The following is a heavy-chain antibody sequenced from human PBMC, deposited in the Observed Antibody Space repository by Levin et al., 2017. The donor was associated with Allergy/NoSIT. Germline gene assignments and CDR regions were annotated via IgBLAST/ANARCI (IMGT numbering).Heavy chain of an antibody. CDR2: IYSDGST. D-gene: IGHD3-22*01. Sequence: GESLKISCAASGFTVSSNYMSWVRQAPGKGLEWVSIIYSDGSTHYADSVKGRFTISRDNSKNTLYLQMNSLRDEDTAVYYCAREYESSAYLDPPWFDPWGQGTLVTVSS. CDR3: AREYESSAYLDPPWFDP. V-gene: IGHV3-66*01. J-gene: IGHJ5*02. CDR1: GFTVSSNY.